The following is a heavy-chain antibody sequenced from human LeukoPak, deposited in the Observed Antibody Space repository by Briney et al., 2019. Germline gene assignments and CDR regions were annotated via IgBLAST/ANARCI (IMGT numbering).Heavy chain of an antibody. CDR3: ARGNTYYYDSSGYYGNWFDP. CDR2: INPNSGGI. D-gene: IGHD3-22*01. Sequence: GASVKVSCKASGYTFTGYYMHWVRQAPGQGLEWMGWINPNSGGINYAQKFQGRVTMTRDTSISTAYMELSRLRSDDTAVYYCARGNTYYYDSSGYYGNWFDPWGQGTLVTVSS. J-gene: IGHJ5*02. V-gene: IGHV1-2*02. CDR1: GYTFTGYY.